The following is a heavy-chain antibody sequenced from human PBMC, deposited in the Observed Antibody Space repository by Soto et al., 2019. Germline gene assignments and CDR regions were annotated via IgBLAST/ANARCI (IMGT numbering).Heavy chain of an antibody. J-gene: IGHJ6*02. D-gene: IGHD1-26*01. Sequence: SETLSLTCTVSGGSISSGGYYWSWIRQPPGKRLEWIGYIYYSGSTNYNPSLKSRLTMSVDTSKNQFSLKLNSVTAADTAVYYCARQGGSYYYHGMDVWGQGTTVTVSS. CDR2: IYYSGST. CDR3: ARQGGSYYYHGMDV. CDR1: GGSISSGGYY. V-gene: IGHV4-61*08.